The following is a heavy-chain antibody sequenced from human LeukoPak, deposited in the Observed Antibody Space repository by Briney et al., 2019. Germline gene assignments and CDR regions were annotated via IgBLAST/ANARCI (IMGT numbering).Heavy chain of an antibody. V-gene: IGHV4-59*01. Sequence: SETLSLTCTVSGGSISSYYWSWIRQPPGKGLEWIGYICYSGSTNYDPSLKSRVTISVDTSKNQFSLKLSSVTAADTAVYYCASSTYGGLSGESFRWYFDLWGRGTLVTVSS. CDR2: ICYSGST. CDR1: GGSISSYY. J-gene: IGHJ2*01. CDR3: ASSTYGGLSGESFRWYFDL. D-gene: IGHD4-23*01.